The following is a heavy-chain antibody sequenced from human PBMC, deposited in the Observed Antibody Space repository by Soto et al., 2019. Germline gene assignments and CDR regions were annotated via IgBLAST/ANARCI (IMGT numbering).Heavy chain of an antibody. Sequence: GGSLRLSCAASGFTFSSYAMHWVRQAPGKGLEWVAVISYDGSNKYYADSVKGRFTISRDNSKNTLYLQMNSLRAEDTAVYYCARRISTSSWGGMDVWGQGTTVTVSS. CDR2: ISYDGSNK. D-gene: IGHD2-2*01. CDR3: ARRISTSSWGGMDV. V-gene: IGHV3-30-3*01. J-gene: IGHJ6*02. CDR1: GFTFSSYA.